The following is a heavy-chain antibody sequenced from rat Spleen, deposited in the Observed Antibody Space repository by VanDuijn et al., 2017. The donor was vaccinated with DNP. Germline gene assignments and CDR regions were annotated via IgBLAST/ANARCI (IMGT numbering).Heavy chain of an antibody. D-gene: IGHD1-4*01. CDR3: TTKLPGSSGYFDY. CDR1: GFTFSDYY. Sequence: EVQLVESGGGLVQPGRSMKISCAASGFTFSDYYMAWVRQPPTKGLEWVASISFDGGSTYYRDSVKGRFTISRDNAERTLYLQMDSLRSEDTATYYCTTKLPGSSGYFDYWGQGVVVTVSS. V-gene: IGHV5-20*01. CDR2: ISFDGGST. J-gene: IGHJ2*01.